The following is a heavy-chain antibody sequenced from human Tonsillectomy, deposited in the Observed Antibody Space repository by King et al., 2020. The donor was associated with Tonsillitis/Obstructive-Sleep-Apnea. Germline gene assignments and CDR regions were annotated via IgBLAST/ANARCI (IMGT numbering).Heavy chain of an antibody. CDR1: GFTFSSYA. J-gene: IGHJ4*02. D-gene: IGHD6-13*01. CDR3: ARGTPAATGPYLDY. CDR2: ISYDGSNK. V-gene: IGHV3-30*01. Sequence: VQLVESGGGVVQPGRSLRLSCAASGFTFSSYAMHWVRQAPGKGLEWVAVISYDGSNKYYADSVKGRFTISRENSKNTLYVQMNSLRAEDTAVYYCARGTPAATGPYLDYWGQGTLVTVSS.